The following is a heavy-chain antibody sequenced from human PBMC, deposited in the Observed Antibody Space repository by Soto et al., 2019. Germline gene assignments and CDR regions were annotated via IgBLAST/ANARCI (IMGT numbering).Heavy chain of an antibody. Sequence: QVQLVESGGGVVQPGRSLRLSCAASGFTFSSYAMHWVRQAPGKGLEWVAVISYDGSNKYHADSVKGRFTISRDNSKNAPYLQMNSLRAQATAVYYCASDRQAVAGKALDYWGQGTLVTVSS. CDR3: ASDRQAVAGKALDY. J-gene: IGHJ4*02. D-gene: IGHD6-19*01. CDR2: ISYDGSNK. CDR1: GFTFSSYA. V-gene: IGHV3-30-3*01.